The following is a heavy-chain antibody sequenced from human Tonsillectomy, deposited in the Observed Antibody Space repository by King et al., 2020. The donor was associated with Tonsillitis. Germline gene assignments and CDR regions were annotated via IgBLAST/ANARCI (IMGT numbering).Heavy chain of an antibody. CDR1: GGSIGSSTYY. CDR3: ARHEPVGSTTAIGY. V-gene: IGHV4-39*01. J-gene: IGHJ4*02. Sequence: QLQESGPGLVKPSETLSLTCTVSGGSIGSSTYYWGWIRQPPGKGLEWIGTIYYTGNTYYNPSLRSRLTISIDTSKNQFSLKLTSVTAADTAVYYCARHEPVGSTTAIGYRGQGTLVTVSS. D-gene: IGHD1-1*01. CDR2: IYYTGNT.